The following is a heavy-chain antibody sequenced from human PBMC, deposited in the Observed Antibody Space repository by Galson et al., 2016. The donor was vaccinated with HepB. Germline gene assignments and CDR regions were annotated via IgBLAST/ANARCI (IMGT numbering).Heavy chain of an antibody. Sequence: SVKVSCKASGDTFNTYSMHWVRQAPGQGLEWMGIIKPSGGNTIYAQKFQDRLTMTRDTSTSTVYMELISLRSEDTAVYYCARELDHSFYFDYWGQGTLLTVSS. CDR3: ARELDHSFYFDY. CDR2: IKPSGGNT. D-gene: IGHD1-14*01. CDR1: GDTFNTYS. V-gene: IGHV1-46*02. J-gene: IGHJ4*02.